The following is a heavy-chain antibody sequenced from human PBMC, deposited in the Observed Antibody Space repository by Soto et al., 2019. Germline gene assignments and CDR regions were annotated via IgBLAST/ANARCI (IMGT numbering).Heavy chain of an antibody. J-gene: IGHJ5*01. Sequence: DVQLLESGGGLVQPGGSLRLSCAASGFIFSNYAMTWVRQAPGKGLESVSAIGGTGGDTYYSNSVKGRFTISRDNSKNKVYLQMNSLRADDKAVYYCAKDAVAYNGEWDWFDSWGQGTLVTVSS. D-gene: IGHD3-10*01. CDR2: IGGTGGDT. CDR3: AKDAVAYNGEWDWFDS. V-gene: IGHV3-23*01. CDR1: GFIFSNYA.